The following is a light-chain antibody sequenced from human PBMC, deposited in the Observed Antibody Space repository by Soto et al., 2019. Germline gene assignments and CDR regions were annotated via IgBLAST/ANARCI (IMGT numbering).Light chain of an antibody. Sequence: EIVLTQSPGTLSLSPGERATLSCRASQSVSSSYLAWYQQKPGQAPRLLIYGASGRATGIPDRFSGSGAATGFPLTISSLEPEDFAVYYCQQYGRSPGITFGQGTRLELK. CDR2: GAS. CDR3: QQYGRSPGIT. CDR1: QSVSSSY. V-gene: IGKV3-20*01. J-gene: IGKJ5*01.